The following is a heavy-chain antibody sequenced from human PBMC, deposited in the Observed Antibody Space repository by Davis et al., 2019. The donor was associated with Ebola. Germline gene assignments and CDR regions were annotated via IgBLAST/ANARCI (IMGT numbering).Heavy chain of an antibody. Sequence: PGGSLRLSCAASGFTFSSYSMNWVRQAPGKGLEWVGFIRSKAYGGTTEYAASVKGRFTISRDDSKSIAYLQMNSLKTEDTAVYYCTRDIYYYGMDVWGQGTTVTVSS. J-gene: IGHJ6*02. V-gene: IGHV3-49*04. CDR3: TRDIYYYGMDV. CDR1: GFTFSSYS. CDR2: IRSKAYGGTT.